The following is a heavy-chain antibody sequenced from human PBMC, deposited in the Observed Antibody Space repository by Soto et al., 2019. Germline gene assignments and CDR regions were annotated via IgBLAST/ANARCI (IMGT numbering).Heavy chain of an antibody. V-gene: IGHV1-8*01. J-gene: IGHJ6*03. Sequence: ASVKVSCKASGYTFTSYDINWVRQATGQGLEWMGWMNPNSGNTGYAQKFQGRVTMTRNTSISTAYMELSSLRSEDTAVYYCAREGGCSGTSCSPSYDWNYYYYYMDVWGKGTTVTVSS. CDR2: MNPNSGNT. D-gene: IGHD2-2*01. CDR3: AREGGCSGTSCSPSYDWNYYYYYMDV. CDR1: GYTFTSYD.